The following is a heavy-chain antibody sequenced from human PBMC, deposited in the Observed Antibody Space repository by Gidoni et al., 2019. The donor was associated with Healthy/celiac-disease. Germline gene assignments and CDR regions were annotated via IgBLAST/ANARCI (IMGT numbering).Heavy chain of an antibody. J-gene: IGHJ3*02. V-gene: IGHV1-2*04. CDR2: INPNSGGT. CDR3: AVYYYGSGSYYNRSDAFDI. CDR1: GYTFPRYY. D-gene: IGHD3-10*01. Sequence: VQLVQSGAEVKKPGASVKVSFKASGYTFPRYYMHWVRQAPGQGLEWSGWINPNSGGTNYAQKFQGWVTMTRDTAISTAYMELSRLRSDDTAVYYCAVYYYGSGSYYNRSDAFDIWGQGTMVTVSS.